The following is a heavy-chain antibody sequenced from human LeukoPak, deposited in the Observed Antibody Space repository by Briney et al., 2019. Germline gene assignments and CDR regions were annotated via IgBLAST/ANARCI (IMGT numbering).Heavy chain of an antibody. CDR1: VGTFSSYT. CDR2: IIPIFGTA. V-gene: IGHV1-69*05. Sequence: SVKVSCKASVGTFSSYTISWVRQAPGQGLEWMGGIIPIFGTANYAQKFQGRVTITTDESTSTAYMELSSLRSEDTAVYYCARGDSSGWYGYDYWGQGTLVTVSS. D-gene: IGHD6-19*01. CDR3: ARGDSSGWYGYDY. J-gene: IGHJ4*02.